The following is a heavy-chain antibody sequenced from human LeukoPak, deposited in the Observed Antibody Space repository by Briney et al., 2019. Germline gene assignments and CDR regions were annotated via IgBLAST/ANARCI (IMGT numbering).Heavy chain of an antibody. CDR1: GGTFSSYA. J-gene: IGHJ6*02. CDR2: IIPIFGTA. D-gene: IGHD3-10*01. CDR3: ARAHYYGSGSYYGMDD. Sequence: ASVKVSCKASGGTFSSYAISWVRQAPGQGLEWMGGIIPIFGTANYAQKFQGRVTITADESTSTAYMELSSLRSEDTAVYYCARAHYYGSGSYYGMDDWGQGTTVTVSS. V-gene: IGHV1-69*13.